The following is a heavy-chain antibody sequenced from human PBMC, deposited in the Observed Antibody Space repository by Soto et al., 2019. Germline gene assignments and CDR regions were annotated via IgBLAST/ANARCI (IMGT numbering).Heavy chain of an antibody. D-gene: IGHD6-13*01. CDR1: GGTFSSYA. V-gene: IGHV1-69*13. CDR3: ARGPVSYSSSWYDTYYYGMDV. Sequence: AASVKVSCKASGGTFSSYAISWVRQAPGQGLEWMGGIIPIFGTANYAQKFQGRVTITADESTSTAYMELSSLRSEDTAVYYCARGPVSYSSSWYDTYYYGMDVWGQGPT. J-gene: IGHJ6*02. CDR2: IIPIFGTA.